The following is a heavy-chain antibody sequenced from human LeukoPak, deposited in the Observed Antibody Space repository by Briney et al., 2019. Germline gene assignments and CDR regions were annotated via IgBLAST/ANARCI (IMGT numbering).Heavy chain of an antibody. J-gene: IGHJ4*02. CDR3: TKRSDVLRYFDWAEFDY. V-gene: IGHV3-23*01. CDR2: ISGSGGST. D-gene: IGHD3-9*01. CDR1: GFTVSDYA. Sequence: GGSLRLSCAAFGFTVSDYAMTWVRQAPGKGLEWVSAISGSGGSTYYADSVKGRFTISRDNSKNTLYLQMNSLRAEDTAVYYCTKRSDVLRYFDWAEFDYWGQGTLVTVSS.